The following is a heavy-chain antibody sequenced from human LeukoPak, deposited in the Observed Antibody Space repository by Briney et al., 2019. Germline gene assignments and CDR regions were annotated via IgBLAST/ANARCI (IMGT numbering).Heavy chain of an antibody. CDR3: ASSGIAAAGNTQAIDY. CDR1: GGSISSYY. V-gene: IGHV4-59*01. J-gene: IGHJ4*02. Sequence: SETLSLTCTVSGGSISSYYWSWIRQPPGKGLEWIGYIYYSGSTNYNPSLKSRVTISVDTSKNQFSLRLSSVTAADTAVYYCASSGIAAAGNTQAIDYWGQGTLVTVSS. D-gene: IGHD6-13*01. CDR2: IYYSGST.